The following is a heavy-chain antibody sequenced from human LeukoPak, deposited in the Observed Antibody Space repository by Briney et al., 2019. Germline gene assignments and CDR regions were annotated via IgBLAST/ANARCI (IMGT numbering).Heavy chain of an antibody. CDR1: GFTFSSYV. D-gene: IGHD2-15*01. V-gene: IGHV3-30*04. CDR2: ISYDGSNE. J-gene: IGHJ6*03. Sequence: PGRSLRLSCAASGFTFSSYVMHWVRQAPGKGLEWVAIISYDGSNEYYADSVKGRFTISRDNAKNTLYLQMNSLRAEDTAVYYCAKEMGVVVVAALYYYYYYMDVWGKGTTVTVSS. CDR3: AKEMGVVVVAALYYYYYYMDV.